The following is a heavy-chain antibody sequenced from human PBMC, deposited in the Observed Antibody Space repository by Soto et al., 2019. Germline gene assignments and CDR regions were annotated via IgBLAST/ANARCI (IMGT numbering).Heavy chain of an antibody. CDR2: IWFDGSNT. J-gene: IGHJ4*02. CDR3: ARDFSMVIVAPGY. V-gene: IGHV3-33*01. CDR1: GFTFSSYA. D-gene: IGHD5-12*01. Sequence: GGSLRLSCAASGFTFSSYAMHWVRQAPGKGLEWVGFIWFDGSNTFYAESVKGRFTISRDNSKNTVYLQISALRAEDTAVYYCARDFSMVIVAPGYWGQGTRVTVSS.